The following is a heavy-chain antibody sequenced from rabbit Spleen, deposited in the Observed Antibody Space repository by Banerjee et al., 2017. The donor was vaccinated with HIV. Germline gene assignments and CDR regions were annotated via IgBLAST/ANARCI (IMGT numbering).Heavy chain of an antibody. CDR2: HISSSGST. D-gene: IGHD1-1*01. Sequence: QSLEESGGDLVKPGASLTLTCTASGFSFSSRFYMGWVRQAPGKGLEYIGHISSSGSTYYASWVNGRFTISKTSSTTVTLQMTSLTAADTATYFCARNYVNAFDPRGQGTLVTVS. J-gene: IGHJ2*01. V-gene: IGHV1S40*01. CDR3: ARNYVNAFDP. CDR1: GFSFSSRFY.